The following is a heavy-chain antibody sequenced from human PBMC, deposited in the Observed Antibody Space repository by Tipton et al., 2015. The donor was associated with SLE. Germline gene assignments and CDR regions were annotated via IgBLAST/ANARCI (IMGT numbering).Heavy chain of an antibody. CDR3: AREDYEGVYFDY. J-gene: IGHJ4*02. CDR2: ISSSSSYI. CDR1: GFTFSSYS. Sequence: GSLRLSCAASGFTFSSYSMNWVRQAPGKGLEWVSSISSSSSYIYYADSVKGRFTISRDNAKNSLYLQMNSLRAEDTAVYYCAREDYEGVYFDYWGQGTLVTVSS. V-gene: IGHV3-21*03. D-gene: IGHD4-17*01.